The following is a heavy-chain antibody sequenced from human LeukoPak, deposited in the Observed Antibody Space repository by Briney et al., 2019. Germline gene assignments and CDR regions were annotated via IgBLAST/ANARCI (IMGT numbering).Heavy chain of an antibody. D-gene: IGHD5-12*01. Sequence: ASVKVSCKASGYTFTGYYMHWVRQAPGQGLERMGWINHNSGGTNYAQKFQGRVTMTRDTSISTAYMELSGLRSDNTAMYYCARYSGYDYVIDHWGQGTLVTVSS. J-gene: IGHJ4*02. CDR1: GYTFTGYY. CDR3: ARYSGYDYVIDH. V-gene: IGHV1-2*02. CDR2: INHNSGGT.